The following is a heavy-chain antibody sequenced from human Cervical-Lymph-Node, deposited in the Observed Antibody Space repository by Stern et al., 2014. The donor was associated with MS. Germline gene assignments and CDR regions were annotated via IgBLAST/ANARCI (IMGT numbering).Heavy chain of an antibody. Sequence: QVQLGQSGAGMKKPGSSVKVSCKASGGSFSSYAVNWVRQAPGQAPEWMGEIIPMFCAANYAQKFQGRVTLIADESTSTVYMEMISLTSEDTAVYYCTREATAHSGTFDFWGQGTLVTV. CDR1: GGSFSSYA. V-gene: IGHV1-69*01. CDR3: TREATAHSGTFDF. CDR2: IIPMFCAA. D-gene: IGHD1-14*01. J-gene: IGHJ4*02.